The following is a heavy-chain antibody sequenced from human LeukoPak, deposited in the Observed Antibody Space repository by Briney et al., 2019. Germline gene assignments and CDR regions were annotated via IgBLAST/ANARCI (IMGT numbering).Heavy chain of an antibody. J-gene: IGHJ4*02. Sequence: PGGSLRLSCATSGFNFSSSAMSWVRQAPGKGLEWISIISGSGDSTYYADSVKGRATISRDNSKNTLYMQMNSLRAEDTAVYYCAKLDGSSRLYYFDYWGQGTLVTVSS. CDR1: GFNFSSSA. CDR2: ISGSGDST. V-gene: IGHV3-23*01. CDR3: AKLDGSSRLYYFDY. D-gene: IGHD6-13*01.